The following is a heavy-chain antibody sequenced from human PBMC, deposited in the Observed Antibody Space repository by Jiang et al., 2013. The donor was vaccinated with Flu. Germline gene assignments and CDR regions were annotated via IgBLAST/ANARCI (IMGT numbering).Heavy chain of an antibody. CDR2: ISYDGSNK. CDR3: AKDQELGIAARFVAFDI. J-gene: IGHJ3*02. Sequence: ESGGGVVQPGRSLRLSCAASGFTFSSYGMHWVRQAPGKGLEWVAVISYDGSNKYYADSVKGRFTISRDNSKNTLYLQMNSLRAEDTAVYYCAKDQELGIAARFVAFDIWGQGTMVTVSS. V-gene: IGHV3-30*18. D-gene: IGHD6-6*01. CDR1: GFTFSSYG.